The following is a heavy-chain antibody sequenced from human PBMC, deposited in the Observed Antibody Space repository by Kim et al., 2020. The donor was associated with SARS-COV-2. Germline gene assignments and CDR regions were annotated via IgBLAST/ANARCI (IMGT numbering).Heavy chain of an antibody. CDR1: GFTFSSYG. D-gene: IGHD6-13*01. Sequence: GGSLRLSCAASGFTFSSYGMHWVRQAPGKGLEWVAVISYDGSNKYYADSVKGRFTISRDNSKNTLYLQMNSLRAEDTAVYYCAKNPGSSSWYFDYWGQET. CDR3: AKNPGSSSWYFDY. J-gene: IGHJ4*02. CDR2: ISYDGSNK. V-gene: IGHV3-30*18.